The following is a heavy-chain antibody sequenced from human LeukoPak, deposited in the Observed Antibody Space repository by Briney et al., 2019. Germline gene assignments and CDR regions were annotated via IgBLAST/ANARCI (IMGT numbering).Heavy chain of an antibody. CDR2: ISDSGGST. CDR3: ANPATYSSGWYWFDP. J-gene: IGHJ5*02. CDR1: GFTFSSYA. Sequence: GSLRLSCAASGFTFSSYAMSWVRQAPGKGLEWVSAISDSGGSTYYADSVKGRFTISRDNSKNTLYLQMNSLRAEDTAVYYCANPATYSSGWYWFDPWGQGTLVTVSS. V-gene: IGHV3-23*01. D-gene: IGHD6-19*01.